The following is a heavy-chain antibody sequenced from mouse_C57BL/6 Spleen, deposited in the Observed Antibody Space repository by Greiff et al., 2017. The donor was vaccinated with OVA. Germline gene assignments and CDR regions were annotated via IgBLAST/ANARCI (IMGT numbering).Heavy chain of an antibody. CDR3: ARHGDYGNYEDYAMDY. Sequence: VQGVESGAELVKPGASVKLSCKASGYTFTEYTIHWVKQRSGQGLEWIGWFYPGSGSIKYNEKFKDKATLTADKSSSTVYMELSRLTSEDSAVYFCARHGDYGNYEDYAMDYWGQGTSVTVSS. V-gene: IGHV1-62-2*01. J-gene: IGHJ4*01. D-gene: IGHD2-1*01. CDR1: GYTFTEYT. CDR2: FYPGSGSI.